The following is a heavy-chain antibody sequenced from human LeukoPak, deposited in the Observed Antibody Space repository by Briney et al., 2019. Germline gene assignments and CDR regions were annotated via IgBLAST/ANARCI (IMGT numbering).Heavy chain of an antibody. CDR2: IYHSGST. Sequence: SETLSLTCAVSGGSISSGGYSWSWIRQPPGKGLEWIGYIYHSGSTYYNPSLKSRVTISVDRSKNQFSLKLSSVTAADTAVYYCASSRYYDILTGPYYYYGMDVWGQGTTVTVSS. CDR3: ASSRYYDILTGPYYYYGMDV. J-gene: IGHJ6*02. CDR1: GGSISSGGYS. D-gene: IGHD3-9*01. V-gene: IGHV4-30-2*02.